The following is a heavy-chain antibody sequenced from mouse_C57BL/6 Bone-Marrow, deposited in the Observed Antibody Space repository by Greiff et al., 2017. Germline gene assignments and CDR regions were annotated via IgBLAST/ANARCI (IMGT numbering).Heavy chain of an antibody. CDR3: ARGGWLLPWFAY. V-gene: IGHV1-4*01. J-gene: IGHJ3*01. CDR1: GYTFTSYT. CDR2: INPSSGYT. D-gene: IGHD2-3*01. Sequence: QVQLQQSGAELARPGASVKMSCKASGYTFTSYTMHWVKQRPGQSLEWIGYINPSSGYTKYNQKFKDKATLTADKSSSTAYMQLSSLTSEDSAVYYCARGGWLLPWFAYWGQGTLVTVSA.